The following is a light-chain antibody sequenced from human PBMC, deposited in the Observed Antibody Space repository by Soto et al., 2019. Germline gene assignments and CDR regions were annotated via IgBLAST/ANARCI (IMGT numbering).Light chain of an antibody. CDR1: SSDVGYYDY. Sequence: QSVLTQPPSASGFPGQSVTISCTGTSSDVGYYDYDSWYQQHPGKAPKLVIYEVTKRPSGVPDRVSASKSGNTASLTVSGLRAEDEADYYCSSYAGSNNFVFGSGTKLTVL. J-gene: IGLJ1*01. V-gene: IGLV2-8*01. CDR2: EVT. CDR3: SSYAGSNNFV.